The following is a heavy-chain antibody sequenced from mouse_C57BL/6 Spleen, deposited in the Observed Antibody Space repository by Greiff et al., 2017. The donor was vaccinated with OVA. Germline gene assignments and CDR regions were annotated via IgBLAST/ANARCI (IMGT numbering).Heavy chain of an antibody. CDR3: ARSGVLYGNPYYFDY. D-gene: IGHD2-1*01. CDR2: IYPGDGDT. V-gene: IGHV1-82*01. CDR1: GYAFSSSW. Sequence: VKLQQSGPELVKPGASVKISCKASGYAFSSSWMNWVKQRPGKGLEWIGRIYPGDGDTNYNGKFKGKATLTADKSSSTAYMQLSSLTSEDSAVYFCARSGVLYGNPYYFDYWGQGTTLTVSS. J-gene: IGHJ2*01.